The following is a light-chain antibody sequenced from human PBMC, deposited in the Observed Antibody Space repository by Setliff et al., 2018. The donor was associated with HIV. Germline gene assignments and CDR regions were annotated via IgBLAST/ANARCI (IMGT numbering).Light chain of an antibody. Sequence: SYELTQHPSVSVAPGKTARITCGGNNIGSKSVHCYQQKPSQDPVLGVYDDSDWPSGLPARFSGSNSGNTATLTISGVAAGDAADYYCQVWDSNSDHHVFGTGAKATVL. J-gene: IGLJ1*01. CDR3: QVWDSNSDHHV. CDR1: NIGSKS. V-gene: IGLV3-21*03. CDR2: DDS.